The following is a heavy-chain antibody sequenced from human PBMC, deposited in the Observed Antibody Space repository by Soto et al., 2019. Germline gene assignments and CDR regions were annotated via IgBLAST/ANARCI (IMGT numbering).Heavy chain of an antibody. D-gene: IGHD6-19*01. Sequence: GESLKISCKGSGYSFTSYWISWVRQMPGKGLEWMGMIDPSDSYTNYSPSFQGHVTISADKSISTAYMQWCSLKASDTAMYYCAIHEAEHYYSYGMDVSGQGTMVTVSS. V-gene: IGHV5-10-1*01. CDR2: IDPSDSYT. CDR3: AIHEAEHYYSYGMDV. CDR1: GYSFTSYW. J-gene: IGHJ6*02.